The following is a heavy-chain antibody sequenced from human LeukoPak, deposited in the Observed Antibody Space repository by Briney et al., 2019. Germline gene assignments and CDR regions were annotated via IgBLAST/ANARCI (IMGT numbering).Heavy chain of an antibody. J-gene: IGHJ4*02. CDR2: ISGSGGST. D-gene: IGHD2-8*01. CDR3: AKDRSCTNDICHGDFDY. V-gene: IGHV3-23*01. CDR1: GFTFSSYA. Sequence: GGTLRLSCAASGFTFSSYAVSWVRQAPGKGLEWVSSISGSGGSTYSADSVKGRFTISRDNSKNTLYLQMNSLRAEDTALYYCAKDRSCTNDICHGDFDYWGQGTLVTVSS.